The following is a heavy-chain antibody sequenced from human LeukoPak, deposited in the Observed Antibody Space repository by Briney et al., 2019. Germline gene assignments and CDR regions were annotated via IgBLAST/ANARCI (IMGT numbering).Heavy chain of an antibody. V-gene: IGHV4-59*08. D-gene: IGHD6-19*01. CDR1: GGSISSYY. CDR2: IYYSGST. J-gene: IGHJ2*01. Sequence: ASETLSLTCTVSGGSISSYYWSWIRQPPGKGLEWIGYIYYSGSTNYNPSLKSRVTISVDTSKNQFSLKLSSVTAADTAVYYCASLLGNSSGWYAPYWYFDLWGRGTLVTVSS. CDR3: ASLLGNSSGWYAPYWYFDL.